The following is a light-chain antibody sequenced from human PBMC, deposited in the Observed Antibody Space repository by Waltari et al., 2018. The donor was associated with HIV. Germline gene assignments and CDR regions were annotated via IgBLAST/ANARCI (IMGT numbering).Light chain of an antibody. CDR1: ASDFGDYNY. CDR3: SSYARNRPWL. J-gene: IGLJ2*01. Sequence: QSVLTQPASVSGAPGHSITIPCTGTASDFGDYNYVSWYQQLPGKAPKLVIYDVTQRPAGIAHRFSGSRSGTTASLTIAGLQAEDEADYYCSSYARNRPWLFGGGTKLTVL. V-gene: IGLV2-14*03. CDR2: DVT.